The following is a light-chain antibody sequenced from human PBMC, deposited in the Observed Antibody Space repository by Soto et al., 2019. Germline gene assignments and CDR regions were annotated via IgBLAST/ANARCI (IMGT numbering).Light chain of an antibody. CDR1: SSDVGSYNL. V-gene: IGLV2-23*01. CDR3: CSYAGSTYVV. Sequence: QAVVTQPASVSGSPRQSITISCTGTSSDVGSYNLVSWYQQHPGKAPKLMIYEGSKRPSGVSNRFSGSKSGNTASLTISGLQAEDEADYYCCSYAGSTYVVFGGGTKVTVL. J-gene: IGLJ2*01. CDR2: EGS.